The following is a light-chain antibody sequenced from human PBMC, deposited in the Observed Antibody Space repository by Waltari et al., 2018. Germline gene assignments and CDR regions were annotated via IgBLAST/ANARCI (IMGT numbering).Light chain of an antibody. CDR2: GNF. Sequence: QSELTQPPSVSGAPGQRVTISCTGSSSNIGAGYDVHWYKQLPVTAPKRLIYGNFNRPSGVPDRFSGSKSGTSASLAITGLQAEDEADYYCQSFDSSLTRYVFGTGTKVTVL. CDR1: SSNIGAGYD. J-gene: IGLJ1*01. V-gene: IGLV1-40*01. CDR3: QSFDSSLTRYV.